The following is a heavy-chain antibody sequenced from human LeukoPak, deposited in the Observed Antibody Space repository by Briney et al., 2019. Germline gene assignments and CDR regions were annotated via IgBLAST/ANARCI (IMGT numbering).Heavy chain of an antibody. D-gene: IGHD5-12*01. CDR2: VSAYNGNT. CDR1: GYTFTSYG. V-gene: IGHV1-18*01. CDR3: ARVYLGRGYSGYDRLAVAGKENWFDP. J-gene: IGHJ5*02. Sequence: GASVKVSCKASGYTFTSYGISWVRQAPGQGLEWMGWVSAYNGNTNYAQKLQGRVTMTTDTSTSTAYMELRSLRSDDTAVYYCARVYLGRGYSGYDRLAVAGKENWFDPWGQGTLVTVSS.